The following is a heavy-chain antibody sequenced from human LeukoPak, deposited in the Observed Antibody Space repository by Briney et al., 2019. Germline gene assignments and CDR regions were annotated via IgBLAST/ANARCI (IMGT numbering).Heavy chain of an antibody. V-gene: IGHV1-69*05. J-gene: IGHJ4*02. Sequence: SVKVSCKASGGTFSSYAISWLRQAPGQGLEWMGGIIPIFGTANYAQKFQGRVTITTDESTCTAYMELSSLRSEDTAVYYCARALQRRWLQRYYFDYWGQGTLVTVSS. CDR2: IIPIFGTA. CDR1: GGTFSSYA. D-gene: IGHD5-24*01. CDR3: ARALQRRWLQRYYFDY.